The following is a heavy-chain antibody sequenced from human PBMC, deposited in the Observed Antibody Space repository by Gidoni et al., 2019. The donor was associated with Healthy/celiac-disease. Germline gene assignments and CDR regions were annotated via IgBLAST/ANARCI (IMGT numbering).Heavy chain of an antibody. CDR3: ARDARLSGPDGLFDP. V-gene: IGHV1-69*01. CDR2: IIPIFGTA. D-gene: IGHD3-10*01. Sequence: QVQLVQSGAEVKKPGSSVKVSCKASGGPFSSYAISWVRQAPGQGLEWMGGIIPIFGTANYAQKFQGRVTITADESTSTAYMELSSLRSEDTAVYYCARDARLSGPDGLFDPWGQGTLVTVSS. CDR1: GGPFSSYA. J-gene: IGHJ5*02.